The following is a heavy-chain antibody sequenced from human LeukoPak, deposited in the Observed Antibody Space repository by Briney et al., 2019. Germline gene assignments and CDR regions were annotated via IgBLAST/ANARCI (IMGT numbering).Heavy chain of an antibody. J-gene: IGHJ4*02. CDR1: GFTFSSYG. D-gene: IGHD1-26*01. V-gene: IGHV3-23*01. CDR3: AKGGVVGAAYFDY. Sequence: PGGSLRLSCAASGFTFSSYGMSWVRQAPGKVLEWVSAISGSGGSTYYADSGKGRFTISRANSKNTLYLQMNSLRAEDTAVYYCAKGGVVGAAYFDYWGQGTLVTVSS. CDR2: ISGSGGST.